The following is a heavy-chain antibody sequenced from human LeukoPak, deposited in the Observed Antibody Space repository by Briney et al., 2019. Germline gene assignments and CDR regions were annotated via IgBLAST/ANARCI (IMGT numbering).Heavy chain of an antibody. CDR1: GYAFSDIY. CDR2: INPNSGAR. CDR3: ATSSITHTRDP. V-gene: IGHV1-2*02. D-gene: IGHD6-6*01. Sequence: ASVKVSFKASGYAFSDIYFNWVRQAPGQGLEWMGWINPNSGARIYSQKFQGRVTMDTSINIVYMELSSLTSDDTAVYYCATSSITHTRDPWGQGTLVTVSS. J-gene: IGHJ5*02.